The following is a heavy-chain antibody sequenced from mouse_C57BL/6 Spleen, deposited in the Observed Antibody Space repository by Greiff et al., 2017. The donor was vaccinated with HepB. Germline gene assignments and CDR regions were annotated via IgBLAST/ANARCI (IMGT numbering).Heavy chain of an antibody. J-gene: IGHJ2*01. V-gene: IGHV5-9*01. D-gene: IGHD1-1*01. CDR3: ARLHITTVVDY. Sequence: EVMLVESGGGLVKPGGSLKLSCAASGFTFSSYTMSWVRQTPEKRLEWVATISGGGGNTYYPDSVKGRFTISRDNAKNTLYLQMSSLRSEDTALYYCARLHITTVVDYWGQGTTLTVSS. CDR1: GFTFSSYT. CDR2: ISGGGGNT.